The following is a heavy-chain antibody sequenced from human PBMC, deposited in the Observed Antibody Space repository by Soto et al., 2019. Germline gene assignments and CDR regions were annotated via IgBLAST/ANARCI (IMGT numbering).Heavy chain of an antibody. J-gene: IGHJ5*02. V-gene: IGHV1-8*01. CDR3: ARIILGTVTTFAKSWFDP. CDR2: MNPNSGNT. CDR1: GYTFTSYD. Sequence: QVQLVQSGAEVKKPGASVKVSCKASGYTFTSYDINWVRQATGQGLEWMGWMNPNSGNTGYAKKFQGRVTMTRNTSISTAYMELSSLRSEDTAVYYCARIILGTVTTFAKSWFDPWGQGTLVTVSS. D-gene: IGHD4-17*01.